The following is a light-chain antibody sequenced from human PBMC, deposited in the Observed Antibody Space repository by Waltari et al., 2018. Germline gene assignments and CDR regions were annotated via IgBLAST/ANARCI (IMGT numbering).Light chain of an antibody. V-gene: IGKV1-9*01. Sequence: IQFTQSPSSLSAYVGDSVTITCRASQGVSSYLASCQQKPGKAPKLLTSAASTLQSGVPSRFSGSGAGTDFTLTISSLQPEDFATYYCQQFSSYPLTFGGGTKVEIK. CDR1: QGVSSY. J-gene: IGKJ4*01. CDR2: AAS. CDR3: QQFSSYPLT.